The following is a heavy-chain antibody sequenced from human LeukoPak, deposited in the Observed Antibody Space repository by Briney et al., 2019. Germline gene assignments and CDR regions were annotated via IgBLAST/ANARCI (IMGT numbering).Heavy chain of an antibody. D-gene: IGHD2-15*01. CDR3: AKDSYYCSDNCPQYCYYMDV. V-gene: IGHV3-30*02. J-gene: IGHJ6*03. CDR1: GFIFSGHG. Sequence: GGSLRLSCAASGFIFSGHGMHWVRQAPGKGLEWVAFIRYDGSDKYYADSVKGRFTISRDNSENTLYLQMSSLRPKDTAVYYCAKDSYYCSDNCPQYCYYMDVWGKGTTVTVSS. CDR2: IRYDGSDK.